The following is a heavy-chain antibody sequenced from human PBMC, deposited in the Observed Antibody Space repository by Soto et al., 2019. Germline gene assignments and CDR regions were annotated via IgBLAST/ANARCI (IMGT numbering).Heavy chain of an antibody. V-gene: IGHV1-69*13. CDR3: FFAAMDHYCYGRDV. J-gene: IGHJ6*02. CDR2: IIPIFGTA. CDR1: GGTFSSYA. Sequence: SVKVSCKASGGTFSSYAISWVRQAPGQGLEWMGGIIPIFGTANYAQKFQGRVTITADESTSTAYMELSSLRSEDTAVFYWFFAAMDHYCYGRDVSGQGSTVPGSS. D-gene: IGHD5-18*01.